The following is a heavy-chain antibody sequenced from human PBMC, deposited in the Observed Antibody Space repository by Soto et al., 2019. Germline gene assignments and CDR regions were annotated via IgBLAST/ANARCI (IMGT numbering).Heavy chain of an antibody. Sequence: QVQLVQSGAELKKPGSSVKVSCQASGSTFSSYTVSWVRQVPGQGLEWMGRIIPVLGVTNYAPNFKGRVTINADKSKTTVDMELTSLRSGDTAVYYCARRRYCGADCYSKYYYGMDVWGQGTTVTVSS. CDR2: IIPVLGVT. V-gene: IGHV1-69*02. D-gene: IGHD2-21*02. CDR3: ARRRYCGADCYSKYYYGMDV. J-gene: IGHJ6*02. CDR1: GSTFSSYT.